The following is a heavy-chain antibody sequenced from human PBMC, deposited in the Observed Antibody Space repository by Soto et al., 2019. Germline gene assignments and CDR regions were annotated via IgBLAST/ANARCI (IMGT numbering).Heavy chain of an antibody. Sequence: LSLTCTVSGGSISSGGYYWSWIRQAPGKGLEWVSYISSSGSSIYYTDSVKGRFTISRDNAKNSLYLQMNSLRDDDTAVYYCARPSSGWENWFDPWGQGTLVTVSS. D-gene: IGHD6-19*01. CDR3: ARPSSGWENWFDP. CDR2: ISSSGSSI. V-gene: IGHV3-11*04. CDR1: GGSISSGGYY. J-gene: IGHJ5*02.